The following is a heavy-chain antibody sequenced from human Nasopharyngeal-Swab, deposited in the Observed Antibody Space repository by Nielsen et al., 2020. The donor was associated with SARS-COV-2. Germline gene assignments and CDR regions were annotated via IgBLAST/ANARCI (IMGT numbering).Heavy chain of an antibody. J-gene: IGHJ4*02. CDR1: GFTFSSYE. CDR2: ISSSGSTI. CDR3: ARDKPGITIFGVVIGPFDY. D-gene: IGHD3-3*01. V-gene: IGHV3-48*03. Sequence: GRSLRLSCAASGFTFSSYEMNWVRQAPGKGLEWVSYISSSGSTIYYADSVKGRFTISRDNAKNSLYLQMNSLRAEDTAVYYCARDKPGITIFGVVIGPFDYWGQGTLVTVSS.